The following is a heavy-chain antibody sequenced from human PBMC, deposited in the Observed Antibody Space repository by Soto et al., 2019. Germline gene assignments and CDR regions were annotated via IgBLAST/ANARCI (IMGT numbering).Heavy chain of an antibody. J-gene: IGHJ4*02. CDR2: IYWDDDK. CDR1: GFXLTTSGVG. CDR3: AHRVLRTVFGLVTTTAIYFDF. V-gene: IGHV2-5*02. D-gene: IGHD3-3*01. Sequence: QITLNESGPPVVRPTETLTPTCRFSGFXLTTSGVGVGWIRQSPGKAPEWLALIYWDDDKRYSASLKSRLTITKDTSKNQVVLTVSDLDPTDTATYYCAHRVLRTVFGLVTTTAIYFDFWGQGTPVAVSS.